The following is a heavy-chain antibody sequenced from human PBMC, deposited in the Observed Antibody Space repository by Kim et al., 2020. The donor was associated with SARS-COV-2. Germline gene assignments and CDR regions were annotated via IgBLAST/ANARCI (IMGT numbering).Heavy chain of an antibody. V-gene: IGHV3-30-3*01. CDR1: GFTFSSYA. CDR3: ARDLIRNWGSYYYYYMDV. D-gene: IGHD7-27*01. J-gene: IGHJ6*03. CDR2: ISYDGSNK. Sequence: GGSLRLSCAASGFTFSSYAMHWVRQAPGKGLEWVAVISYDGSNKYYADSVKGRFTISRDNSKNTLYLQMNSLRAEDTAVYYCARDLIRNWGSYYYYYMDVWGKGTTVTVSS.